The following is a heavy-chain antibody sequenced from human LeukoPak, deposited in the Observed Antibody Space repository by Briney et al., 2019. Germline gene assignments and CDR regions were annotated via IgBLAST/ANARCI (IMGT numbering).Heavy chain of an antibody. CDR2: IYYSGST. Sequence: PSETLSLTCTVSGGSISSSSYYWGWIRQPPGKGLEWIGSIYYSGSTFYNPSLKSRVTISVDTSKTQFSLKLTSVTAADTAVYYCAEYRSTSGYVDSWGQGTLVTVSS. V-gene: IGHV4-39*07. CDR3: AEYRSTSGYVDS. D-gene: IGHD3-22*01. J-gene: IGHJ4*02. CDR1: GGSISSSSYY.